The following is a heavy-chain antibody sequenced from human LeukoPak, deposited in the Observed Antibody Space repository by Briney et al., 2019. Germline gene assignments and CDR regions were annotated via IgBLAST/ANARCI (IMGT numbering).Heavy chain of an antibody. D-gene: IGHD5-18*01. V-gene: IGHV3-48*04. CDR1: GFAFSSYS. Sequence: GGSLRLSCAASGFAFSSYSMNWVRQAPGKGLEWVSYISSSGSTIDYADSVKGRFTISRDNAKNSLYLQMNSLRAEDTAVYYCSRLRGYSYGYGDYWGQGTLVTVSS. CDR3: SRLRGYSYGYGDY. J-gene: IGHJ4*02. CDR2: ISSSGSTI.